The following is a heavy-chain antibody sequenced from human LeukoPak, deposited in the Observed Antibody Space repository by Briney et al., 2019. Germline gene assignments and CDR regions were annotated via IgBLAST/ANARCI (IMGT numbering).Heavy chain of an antibody. CDR2: ISGSGAST. V-gene: IGHV3-23*01. J-gene: IGHJ4*02. CDR3: ASAVVRAREIH. Sequence: GGSLRLSCAASGFTFNNYAMSWVRQAPGKGLGWVSAISGSGASTYYADSVKGRFTISRDNSKNTLYVQMNSLRAEDTAVYYCASAVVRAREIHRGQGTLVTVSS. CDR1: GFTFNNYA. D-gene: IGHD3-10*01.